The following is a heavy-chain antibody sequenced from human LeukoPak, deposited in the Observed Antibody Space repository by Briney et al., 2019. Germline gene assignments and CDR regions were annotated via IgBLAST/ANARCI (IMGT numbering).Heavy chain of an antibody. CDR3: ARGGDSSGSIRSAFDI. Sequence: PGGSLRLSCAASGFTVSSNYMSWVRQAPGKGLEWVSVISSSGSTYYADSEKGRFTISRDNSKNTLYLQMNSLRAEDTAVYYCARGGDSSGSIRSAFDIWGQGTMVTVSS. D-gene: IGHD3-22*01. J-gene: IGHJ3*02. CDR1: GFTVSSNY. V-gene: IGHV3-53*01. CDR2: ISSSGST.